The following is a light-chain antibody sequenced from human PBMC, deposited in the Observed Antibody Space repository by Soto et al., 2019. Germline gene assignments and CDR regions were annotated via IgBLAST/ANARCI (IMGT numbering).Light chain of an antibody. V-gene: IGKV1-39*01. Sequence: DIQMTHSPSSLSASVGERVTITCRASQSINKDVNWYQQKQGKAPELLIYTASSLQGGDPSRFSGSASGTDFTLTISSLQPGDFATYFCQQSYSTPWTFGQGTRVDI. CDR2: TAS. J-gene: IGKJ1*01. CDR1: QSINKD. CDR3: QQSYSTPWT.